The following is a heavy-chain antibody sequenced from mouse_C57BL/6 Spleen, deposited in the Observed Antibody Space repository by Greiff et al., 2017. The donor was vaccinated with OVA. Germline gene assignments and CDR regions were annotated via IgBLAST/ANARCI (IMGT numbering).Heavy chain of an antibody. V-gene: IGHV6-3*01. CDR1: GFTFSNYW. CDR3: TGNWFAY. Sequence: EVKVEESGGGLVQPGGSMKLSCVASGFTFSNYWMNWVRQSPEKGLEWVAQIGLKSDNYATHYEESVKGRFTISRDDSKSSVYLQMNNLRAEDTGIYYCTGNWFAYWGQGTLVTVSA. J-gene: IGHJ3*01. CDR2: IGLKSDNYAT.